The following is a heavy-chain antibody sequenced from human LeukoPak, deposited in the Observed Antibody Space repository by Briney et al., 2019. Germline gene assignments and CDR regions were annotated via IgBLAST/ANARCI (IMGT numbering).Heavy chain of an antibody. CDR3: VRGQVLADY. CDR1: GGSISSISYY. V-gene: IGHV4-39*07. Sequence: PSETLSLTCTISGGSISSISYYWGWIRQPPGKGLEWIGSIYYTGSTYYNPSLKSRVTVSVDTSKNQFSLNLNSVTAADTAVYYCVRGQVLADYWGQGALVTVSS. CDR2: IYYTGST. D-gene: IGHD2/OR15-2a*01. J-gene: IGHJ4*02.